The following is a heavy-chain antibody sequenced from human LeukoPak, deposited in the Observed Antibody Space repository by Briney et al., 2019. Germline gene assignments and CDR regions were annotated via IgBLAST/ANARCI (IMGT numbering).Heavy chain of an antibody. D-gene: IGHD5-18*01. CDR3: ARGGAMVSPDY. Sequence: GGSLRLSCAASGFTFSSYSMNWVRQAPGKGLEWVSSISSSSSYIYYADSVKGRFTISRDNAENSLYLQMNSLRAEDTAVYYCARGGAMVSPDYWGQGTLVTVSS. CDR2: ISSSSSYI. V-gene: IGHV3-21*01. J-gene: IGHJ4*02. CDR1: GFTFSSYS.